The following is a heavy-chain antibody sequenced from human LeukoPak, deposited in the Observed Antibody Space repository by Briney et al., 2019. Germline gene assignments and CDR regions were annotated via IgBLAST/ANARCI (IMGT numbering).Heavy chain of an antibody. J-gene: IGHJ4*02. CDR3: VRHGSGSSSSWYDY. CDR1: GGSISSRSYF. V-gene: IGHV4-39*01. CDR2: IYYSGIT. D-gene: IGHD6-13*01. Sequence: SETLSLTCTVSGGSISSRSYFWGWIRQPPGKGLEWIGGIYYSGITYNNPSLKSRVTISVDTSKNQFSLKLSSVTAADTAVYYCVRHGSGSSSSWYDYWGQGTLVTVSS.